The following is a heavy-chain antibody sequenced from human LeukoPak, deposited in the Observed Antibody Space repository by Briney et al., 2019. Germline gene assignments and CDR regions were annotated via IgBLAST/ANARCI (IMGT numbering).Heavy chain of an antibody. CDR3: ARGHLQAPVYSSSWYRAYNWFDP. CDR1: GYTFTDYY. Sequence: GASVKVSCKASGYTFTDYYMHWVRQAPGQGLEWMGWINLNSRGTNYAQKFQGRVTMTRDTSISTAYMELSSLRSEDTAVYYCARGHLQAPVYSSSWYRAYNWFDPWGQGTLVTVSS. CDR2: INLNSRGT. V-gene: IGHV1-2*02. D-gene: IGHD6-13*01. J-gene: IGHJ5*02.